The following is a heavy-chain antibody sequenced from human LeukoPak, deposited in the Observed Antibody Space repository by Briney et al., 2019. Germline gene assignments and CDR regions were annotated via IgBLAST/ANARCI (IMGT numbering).Heavy chain of an antibody. CDR2: MNPNSGNT. Sequence: ASVKVSCKASGYTFTSYDINWVRQATGQGLEWMGWMNPNSGNTGYAQKFQGRVTMTRNTSISTAYMELSSLRSEDTAVYYCVRVDYYGSGSYYTYYYYGMDVWGQGTTVTVSS. J-gene: IGHJ6*02. CDR3: VRVDYYGSGSYYTYYYYGMDV. CDR1: GYTFTSYD. V-gene: IGHV1-8*01. D-gene: IGHD3-10*01.